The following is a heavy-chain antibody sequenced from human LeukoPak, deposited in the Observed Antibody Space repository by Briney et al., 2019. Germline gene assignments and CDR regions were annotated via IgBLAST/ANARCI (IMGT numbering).Heavy chain of an antibody. J-gene: IGHJ6*03. CDR3: ARRWNYGRNYYIDV. V-gene: IGHV4-34*01. Sequence: PSETLSLTCAVYGGSFSNYYWSWIRQPPGKGLEWIGEINDSGRTNYNPSLMSRVTVSVDTSKNQFSLRSTSVTATDTAVYYCARRWNYGRNYYIDVWGKGATVSVSS. CDR2: INDSGRT. CDR1: GGSFSNYY. D-gene: IGHD1-7*01.